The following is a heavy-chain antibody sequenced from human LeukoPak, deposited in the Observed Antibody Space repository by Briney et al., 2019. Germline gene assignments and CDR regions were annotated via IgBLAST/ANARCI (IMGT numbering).Heavy chain of an antibody. CDR3: AREKGWFDP. CDR2: IYYSGST. Sequence: SETLSLTCTASGGSISSSSYYWGWIRQPPGKGLEWIGSIYYSGSTYYNPSLKSRVTISVDTSKNQFSLKLSSVTAADTAVYYCAREKGWFDPWGQGTLSPSPQ. CDR1: GGSISSSSYY. V-gene: IGHV4-39*07. J-gene: IGHJ5*02.